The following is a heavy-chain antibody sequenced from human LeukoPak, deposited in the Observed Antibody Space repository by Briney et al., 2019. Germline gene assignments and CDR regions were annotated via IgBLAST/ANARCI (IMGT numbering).Heavy chain of an antibody. CDR2: IDPSDSYT. V-gene: IGHV5-10-1*01. CDR3: ARLGTGVDY. CDR1: GFTFSTYA. J-gene: IGHJ4*02. Sequence: NTGGSLRLSCAASGFTFSTYAMSWVRQMPGKGLEWMGRIDPSDSYTNYSPSFQGHVTISADKSISTAYLQWSSLKASDTAMYYCARLGTGVDYWGQGTLVTVSS. D-gene: IGHD7-27*01.